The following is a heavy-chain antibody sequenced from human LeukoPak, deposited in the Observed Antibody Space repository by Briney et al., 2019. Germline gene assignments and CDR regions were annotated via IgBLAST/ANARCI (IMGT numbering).Heavy chain of an antibody. CDR2: IHYSGST. Sequence: PSETLSLTCTVSGGSFSGNYWIWIRQPPGKGLEWIGYIHYSGSTNYNPSLKSRVTISIDTSKNQFSLKLSSVTAADTAVYYCAREGDGDHAALDYWGQGTLVSVSS. D-gene: IGHD4-17*01. J-gene: IGHJ4*02. CDR3: AREGDGDHAALDY. CDR1: GGSFSGNY. V-gene: IGHV4-59*01.